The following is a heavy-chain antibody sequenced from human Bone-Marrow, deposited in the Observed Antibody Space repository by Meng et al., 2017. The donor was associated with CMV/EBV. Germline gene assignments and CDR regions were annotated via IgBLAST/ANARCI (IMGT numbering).Heavy chain of an antibody. D-gene: IGHD1-1*01. CDR3: ARTTTYYYGMDV. CDR1: GGSISRHY. CDR2: IYYSGST. Sequence: GSLRLSCIVSGGSISRHYWAWIRQPPGKGLEYIGYIYYSGSTNYNPSLKSRVTISVDTSKNQFSLKLSSVTAADTAVYYCARTTTYYYGMDVWGQGTTVTVSS. V-gene: IGHV4-59*08. J-gene: IGHJ6*02.